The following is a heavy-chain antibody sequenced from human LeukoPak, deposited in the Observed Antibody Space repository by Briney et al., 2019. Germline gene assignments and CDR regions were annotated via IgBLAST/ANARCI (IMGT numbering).Heavy chain of an antibody. CDR2: INPSGGST. J-gene: IGHJ4*02. V-gene: IGHV1-46*01. Sequence: ASVKVSCKASGYTFTTYYMHWVRQAPGQGLEWMGIINPSGGSTTYAQKFQDRVTMTRDTSTSTVYMEMSSLRSEDTAVYYCATLSGYTSSWPEDYWGQGTLVTVSS. CDR3: ATLSGYTSSWPEDY. D-gene: IGHD6-13*01. CDR1: GYTFTTYY.